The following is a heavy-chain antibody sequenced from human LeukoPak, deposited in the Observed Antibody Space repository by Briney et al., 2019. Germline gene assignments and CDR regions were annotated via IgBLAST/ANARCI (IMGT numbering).Heavy chain of an antibody. CDR1: GGSISSYS. V-gene: IGHV4-4*07. D-gene: IGHD4-17*01. Sequence: PSETLSLTCTVSGGSISSYSWSWIRQPAGKGLEWIGRIFASGSTKYNPSLKSRVTMSVETSKNQFSLKLSSVTAADTAVYYCAREGDYGDYYYFDYWGQGTLVTVSS. CDR2: IFASGST. J-gene: IGHJ4*02. CDR3: AREGDYGDYYYFDY.